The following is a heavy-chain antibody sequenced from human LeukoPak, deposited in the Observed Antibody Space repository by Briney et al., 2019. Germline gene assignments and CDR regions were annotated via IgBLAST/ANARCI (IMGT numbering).Heavy chain of an antibody. V-gene: IGHV4-34*01. J-gene: IGHJ4*02. CDR2: INHSGST. CDR1: GGSFSGYY. D-gene: IGHD5-18*01. Sequence: PSETLSLTCAVYGGSFSGYYWSWIRQPPGKGLEWIGEINHSGSTNYNPSLKSRVTISVDTSKNQFSLKLSSVTAADTAVYYCARGSVSGYSYGYWRYWGQGTLVTVSS. CDR3: ARGSVSGYSYGYWRY.